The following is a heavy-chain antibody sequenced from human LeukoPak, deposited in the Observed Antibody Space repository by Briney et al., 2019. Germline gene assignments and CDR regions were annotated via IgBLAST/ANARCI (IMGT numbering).Heavy chain of an antibody. D-gene: IGHD1-26*01. CDR2: ITGGGDDT. V-gene: IGHV3-23*01. Sequence: GGSLRLSCTASGFTFSNYAMSWVRQAPGKGLEWISAITGGGDDTYHADSVKGRLTISRDNSKNTLYLQMNSLRVEDTAVYYCAKGSTSTRPYYFDYWGQGALVTVSS. J-gene: IGHJ4*02. CDR3: AKGSTSTRPYYFDY. CDR1: GFTFSNYA.